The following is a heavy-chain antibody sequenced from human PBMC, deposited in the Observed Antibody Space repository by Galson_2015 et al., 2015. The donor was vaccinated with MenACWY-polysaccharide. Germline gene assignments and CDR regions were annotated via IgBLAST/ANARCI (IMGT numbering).Heavy chain of an antibody. CDR2: ISDTGGTT. D-gene: IGHD6-25*01. V-gene: IGHV3-23*01. CDR1: GFTFSRYG. CDR3: ASRGAAHY. Sequence: SLRLSCAASGFTFSRYGMSWVRQAPGKGLEWVSVISDTGGTTYYIDSVKGRFTISRDNSKNMLYMQMNSLRVEGTAVYYCASRGAAHYWGQGTLITVSS. J-gene: IGHJ4*02.